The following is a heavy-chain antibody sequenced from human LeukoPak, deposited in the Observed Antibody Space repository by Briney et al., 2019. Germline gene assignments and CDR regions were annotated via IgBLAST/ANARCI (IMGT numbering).Heavy chain of an antibody. J-gene: IGHJ6*03. Sequence: GGSLRLSCAASGFTFSSYEMNWVRQAPGKGLEWVSSISSSSSYIYYADSVKGRFTISRDNAKNSLYLQMNSLRAEDTAVYYCAREYDYVWGSLTYYYYMDVWAKGPRSPSP. CDR3: AREYDYVWGSLTYYYYMDV. CDR2: ISSSSSYI. CDR1: GFTFSSYE. D-gene: IGHD3-16*01. V-gene: IGHV3-21*01.